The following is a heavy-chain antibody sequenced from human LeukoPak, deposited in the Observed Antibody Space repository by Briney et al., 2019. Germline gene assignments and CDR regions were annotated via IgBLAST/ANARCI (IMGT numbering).Heavy chain of an antibody. CDR2: ISGHGDST. CDR1: GFTFSSYA. D-gene: IGHD3-10*01. Sequence: GGSLSLSCAASGFTFSSYAMTWVRQAPGKGLEWVSAISGHGDSTYYADSVKGRFTTSRDNSKNTLYLQMNSLGAEDTAIYYCAKDKGYYGSGSYKEYFQHWGQGTLVTVSS. J-gene: IGHJ1*01. CDR3: AKDKGYYGSGSYKEYFQH. V-gene: IGHV3-23*01.